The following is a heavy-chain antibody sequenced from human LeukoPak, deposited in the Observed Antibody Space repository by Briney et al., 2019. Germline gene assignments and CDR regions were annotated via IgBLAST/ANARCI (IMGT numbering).Heavy chain of an antibody. V-gene: IGHV4-39*01. CDR2: IYYSGST. Sequence: SETLSLTCTVSGGSISSSSYYWGWIRQPPGKGLEWIGSIYYSGSTYYNPSLKSRVTISVDTSKNQFSLKLSSVTAADAAAYYCARLAVVFDYWGQGTLVTVSS. CDR1: GGSISSSSYY. D-gene: IGHD6-19*01. CDR3: ARLAVVFDY. J-gene: IGHJ4*02.